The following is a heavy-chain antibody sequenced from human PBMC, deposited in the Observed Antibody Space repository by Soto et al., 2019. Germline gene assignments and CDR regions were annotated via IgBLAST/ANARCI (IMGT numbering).Heavy chain of an antibody. V-gene: IGHV1-69*01. CDR3: ARSGEIAVRRISYYGMDV. D-gene: IGHD6-6*01. CDR1: GGTFSSYA. CDR2: IIPIFGTA. J-gene: IGHJ6*02. Sequence: QVQLVQSGAEVKQPGSSVKVSCKASGGTFSSYAISWVRQAPGQGLEWMGGIIPIFGTANYAQKFQGRVTITADESTSTAYMELSSLRSEDTAVYYCARSGEIAVRRISYYGMDVWGQGTTVTVSS.